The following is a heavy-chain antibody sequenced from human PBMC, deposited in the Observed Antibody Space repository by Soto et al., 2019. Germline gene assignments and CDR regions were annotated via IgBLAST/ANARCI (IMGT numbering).Heavy chain of an antibody. D-gene: IGHD3-9*01. J-gene: IGHJ4*02. CDR2: ISSSSSYI. CDR1: GFTFSSYS. CDR3: ARGLGDYDILTGIYYFDY. V-gene: IGHV3-21*01. Sequence: PGGSLRLSCAASGFTFSSYSMNWVRQAPGKGLEWVSSISSSSSYIYYADSVKGRFTISRDNAKNSLYLQMNSLRAEDTAVYYCARGLGDYDILTGIYYFDYWGQGTLVTVSS.